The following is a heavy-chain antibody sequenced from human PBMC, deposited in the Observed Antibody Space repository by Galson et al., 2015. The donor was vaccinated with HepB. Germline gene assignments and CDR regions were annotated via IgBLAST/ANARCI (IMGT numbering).Heavy chain of an antibody. J-gene: IGHJ2*01. V-gene: IGHV3-33*06. CDR3: AKDRYSSGWIDWYFDL. Sequence: SLRLSCAASGFTFSSYGMHWVRQAPGKGLEWVAVIWYDGSNKYYADSVKGRFTISRDNSKNTLYLQMNSLRAEDTAVYNCAKDRYSSGWIDWYFDLWGRGTLVTVSS. CDR2: IWYDGSNK. CDR1: GFTFSSYG. D-gene: IGHD6-19*01.